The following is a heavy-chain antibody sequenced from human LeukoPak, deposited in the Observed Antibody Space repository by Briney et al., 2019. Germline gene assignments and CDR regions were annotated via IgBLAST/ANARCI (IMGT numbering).Heavy chain of an antibody. Sequence: GGSLRLSCAASGFTFSSYAMSWVRQAPGKGLEWVSAISGSGGSTYYADSVKGRFTISRDNSKNTLYLQMNSLRAEDTAVYYCAKDRELYDSSGYPNAFDYWDQGTLVTVSS. CDR1: GFTFSSYA. CDR3: AKDRELYDSSGYPNAFDY. CDR2: ISGSGGST. J-gene: IGHJ4*02. D-gene: IGHD3-22*01. V-gene: IGHV3-23*01.